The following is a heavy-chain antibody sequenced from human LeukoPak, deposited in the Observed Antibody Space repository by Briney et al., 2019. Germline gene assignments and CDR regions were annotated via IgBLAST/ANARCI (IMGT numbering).Heavy chain of an antibody. V-gene: IGHV4-34*01. CDR1: GGSFSGYY. J-gene: IGHJ4*02. D-gene: IGHD3-22*01. CDR2: INHSGST. Sequence: PSETLSLTCAVYGGSFSGYYWSWIRQPPGKGLEWIGEINHSGSTNYNPSLKSRVTISVDTSKNQFSLQLNSVTPEDTAVYYCAREYNYDSSGYCQFDYWGQGTLVTVSS. CDR3: AREYNYDSSGYCQFDY.